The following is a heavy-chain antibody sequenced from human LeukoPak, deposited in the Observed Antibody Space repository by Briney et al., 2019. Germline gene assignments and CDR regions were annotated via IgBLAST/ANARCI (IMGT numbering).Heavy chain of an antibody. J-gene: IGHJ6*03. D-gene: IGHD3-10*01. V-gene: IGHV3-23*01. CDR2: ITRSGGST. Sequence: PGGSLRLSCAASGFTFSDSAMSWVRQAPGKGLEGVSGITRSGGSTYYADSVKGRFTISRDNSKNTLYLQMNSLRAEDTAVYYCAKNYGSGSSVKYYYYMDVWGKGTTVTVSS. CDR3: AKNYGSGSSVKYYYYMDV. CDR1: GFTFSDSA.